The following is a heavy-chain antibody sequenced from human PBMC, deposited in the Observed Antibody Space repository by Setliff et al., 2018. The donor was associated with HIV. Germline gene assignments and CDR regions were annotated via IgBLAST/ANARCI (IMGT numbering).Heavy chain of an antibody. D-gene: IGHD3-3*01. CDR2: IYWDDDK. J-gene: IGHJ3*02. V-gene: IGHV2-5*02. Sequence: ESGPTLVNPTQTLTLTCTFSGFSLSTSGVGVGWIRQPPGKALEWLALIYWDDDKRYSPSLKSRLTITKDTSKNQVVLTMTNMDPVDTATYYCARLQGYNFWSGYYTYDAFDIWGQGTMVTVS. CDR3: ARLQGYNFWSGYYTYDAFDI. CDR1: GFSLSTSGVG.